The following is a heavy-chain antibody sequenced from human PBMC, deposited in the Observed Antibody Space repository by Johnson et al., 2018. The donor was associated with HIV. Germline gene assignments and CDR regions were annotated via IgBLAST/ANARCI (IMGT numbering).Heavy chain of an antibody. CDR1: GLTFSSYG. V-gene: IGHV3-33*06. D-gene: IGHD2-2*01. CDR2: IWYDGSNK. Sequence: VQLVESGGGVVQPGRSLRLSCAASGLTFSSYGMHWVRQAPGKGLEWVAVIWYDGSNKYYADSVKGRFTISRDNSKNTLYLQMNSLRAEDTALYYCAKALPYCSSTSCYAFDAFDIWGQGTMVTVSS. CDR3: AKALPYCSSTSCYAFDAFDI. J-gene: IGHJ3*02.